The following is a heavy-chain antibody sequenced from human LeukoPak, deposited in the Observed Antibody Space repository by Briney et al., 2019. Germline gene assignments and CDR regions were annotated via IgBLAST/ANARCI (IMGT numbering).Heavy chain of an antibody. Sequence: ASVKVSCKASGGTFSSYTISWVRQAPGQGLEWMGRIIPIFGTANYAQKFQGRVTITTDESTSTAYMELSSLRSEDTAVYYCARSSIAAAGPFDYWGQGTLVTVSS. J-gene: IGHJ4*02. D-gene: IGHD6-13*01. CDR1: GGTFSSYT. CDR3: ARSSIAAAGPFDY. CDR2: IIPIFGTA. V-gene: IGHV1-69*05.